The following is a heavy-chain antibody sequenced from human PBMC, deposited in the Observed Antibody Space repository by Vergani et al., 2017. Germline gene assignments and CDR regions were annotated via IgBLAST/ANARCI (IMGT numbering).Heavy chain of an antibody. CDR2: ICGGGVSS. J-gene: IGHJ4*02. Sequence: EVQLLESGGGLVQPGGSLRLTCAASEFTFSNYAMNWVRQAQGKGLGWVSGICGGGVSSYYTDSGKGRFTIYRDNSKNMLFLQMNNLRTEDTSIYDCAKQYFVSGNYLFDYWGQGTLVTVSS. CDR3: AKQYFVSGNYLFDY. V-gene: IGHV3-23*01. D-gene: IGHD3-10*01. CDR1: EFTFSNYA.